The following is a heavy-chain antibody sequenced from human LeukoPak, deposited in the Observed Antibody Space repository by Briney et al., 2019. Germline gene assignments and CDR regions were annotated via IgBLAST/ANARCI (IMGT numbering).Heavy chain of an antibody. J-gene: IGHJ4*02. CDR1: GYTLTELS. CDR2: FDPEDGET. D-gene: IGHD3-22*01. V-gene: IGHV1-24*01. Sequence: GASVKVSCKVSGYTLTELSMHWVRQAPGKGLEWMGGFDPEDGETIYAQKFQGRVTVTEDTSTDTAYMELSSLRSEDTAVYYCATPYDSSGYYNYWGQGTLVTVSS. CDR3: ATPYDSSGYYNY.